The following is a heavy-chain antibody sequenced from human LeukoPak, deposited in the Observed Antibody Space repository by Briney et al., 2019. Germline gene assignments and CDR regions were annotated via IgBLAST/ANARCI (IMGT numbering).Heavy chain of an antibody. D-gene: IGHD3-22*01. J-gene: IGHJ6*02. CDR2: IKQDGSEK. CDR1: GFTFSSYW. Sequence: GGSLRLSCAASGFTFSSYWMSWVRQAPGKGLERVANIKQDGSEKYYVDSVKGRFTISRDNAKNSLYLQMNSLRAEDTAVYYCARDKGYYDSSSSYYYGMDVWGQGTTVTVSS. CDR3: ARDKGYYDSSSSYYYGMDV. V-gene: IGHV3-7*01.